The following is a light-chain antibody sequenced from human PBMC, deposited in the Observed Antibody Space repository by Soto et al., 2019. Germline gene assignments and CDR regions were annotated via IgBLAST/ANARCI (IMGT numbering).Light chain of an antibody. Sequence: DIVMTQSPDSLDVSLGERATINCQSSQSVLYSSNNNNYLAWYQQKPGQPPKLLIYWASTRKSGVPDRFSGSGSGTDFTLTSSILQAEDGAVYYCQQYHSTPWTFGQGTKVEIK. V-gene: IGKV4-1*01. CDR3: QQYHSTPWT. CDR1: QSVLYSSNNNNY. CDR2: WAS. J-gene: IGKJ1*01.